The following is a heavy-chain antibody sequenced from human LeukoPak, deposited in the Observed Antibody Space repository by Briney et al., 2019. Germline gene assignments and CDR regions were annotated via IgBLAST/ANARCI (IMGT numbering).Heavy chain of an antibody. Sequence: PSETLSLTCTVSGGSISSSSYYWGWIRQPPGKGLKWIGSIYYSGSTYYNPSLKSRVTISVDTSKNQFSLKLSSVTAADTAVYYCARHREWENWFGPWGQGTLVTVSS. D-gene: IGHD1-26*01. CDR2: IYYSGST. J-gene: IGHJ5*02. V-gene: IGHV4-39*01. CDR3: ARHREWENWFGP. CDR1: GGSISSSSYY.